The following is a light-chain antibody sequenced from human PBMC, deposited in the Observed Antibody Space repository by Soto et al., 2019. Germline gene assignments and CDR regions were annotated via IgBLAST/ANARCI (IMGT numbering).Light chain of an antibody. Sequence: DIVLTQSPDSMSLSLGERATITCRSSQNILYKYNNKNSLAWYQKKPGQPPTLLLYWSSTRDSGVPDRFSGSGSGTVFTLTISNLQPEDVAVYYCQQYYSTPFTFGPGTKVDI. CDR1: QNILYKYNNKNS. CDR3: QQYYSTPFT. CDR2: WSS. J-gene: IGKJ3*01. V-gene: IGKV4-1*01.